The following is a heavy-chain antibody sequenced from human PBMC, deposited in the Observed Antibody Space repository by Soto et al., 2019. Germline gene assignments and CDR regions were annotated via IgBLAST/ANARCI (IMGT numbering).Heavy chain of an antibody. CDR3: ARAYCNNGGCYRSAHFDY. D-gene: IGHD2-8*01. CDR2: ISSSGSTI. Sequence: QVQLVESGGGLVKPGGSLRLSCAASGFTFSDYYMSWIRQAPGKGLEWVSYISSSGSTIYYEDSVKGRFTTSRDNANNSWDLQMNSMRAEDTAVYYCARAYCNNGGCYRSAHFDYWGQGTLVTVSS. CDR1: GFTFSDYY. J-gene: IGHJ4*02. V-gene: IGHV3-11*01.